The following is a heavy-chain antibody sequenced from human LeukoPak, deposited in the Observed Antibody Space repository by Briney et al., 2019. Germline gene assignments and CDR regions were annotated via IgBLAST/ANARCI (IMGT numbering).Heavy chain of an antibody. D-gene: IGHD3-10*01. Sequence: GGFLRLSCAASGFTFSSYSMNWVRQAPGKGLEWVSSISSSSSYIYYADSVKGRFTISRDNAKNSLYLQMNSLRAEDTAVYYCARDRLLWFGELWNWFDPWGQGTLVTVSS. CDR3: ARDRLLWFGELWNWFDP. J-gene: IGHJ5*02. CDR2: ISSSSSYI. V-gene: IGHV3-21*01. CDR1: GFTFSSYS.